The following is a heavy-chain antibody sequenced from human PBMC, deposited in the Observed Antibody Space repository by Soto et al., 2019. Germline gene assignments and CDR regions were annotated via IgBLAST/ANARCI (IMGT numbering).Heavy chain of an antibody. J-gene: IGHJ5*02. D-gene: IGHD3-10*01. Sequence: ASVKVSCKASGYTFTSYGISWVRQAPGQGLEWMGWISAYNGNTNYAQKLQGRVTMTTDTSTSTAYMELRSLRSDDTAVYYRARDSPLGNWFDPWGQGTLVTVSS. CDR3: ARDSPLGNWFDP. CDR1: GYTFTSYG. V-gene: IGHV1-18*04. CDR2: ISAYNGNT.